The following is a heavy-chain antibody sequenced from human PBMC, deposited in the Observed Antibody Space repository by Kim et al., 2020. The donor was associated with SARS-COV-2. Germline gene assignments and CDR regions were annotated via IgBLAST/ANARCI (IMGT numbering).Heavy chain of an antibody. CDR3: ARLDGDYVLEGYYYGMDV. Sequence: SETLSLTCTVSGGSISSSSYYWGWIRQPPGKGLEWIGSIYYSGSTYYNPSLKSRVTISVDTSKNQFSLKLSSVTAADTAVYYCARLDGDYVLEGYYYGMDVWGQGTTVTVSS. J-gene: IGHJ6*02. CDR2: IYYSGST. V-gene: IGHV4-39*01. D-gene: IGHD4-17*01. CDR1: GGSISSSSYY.